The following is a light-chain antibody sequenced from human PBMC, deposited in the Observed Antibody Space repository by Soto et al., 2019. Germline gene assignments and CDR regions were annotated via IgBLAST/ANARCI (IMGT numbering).Light chain of an antibody. J-gene: IGKJ1*01. Sequence: EVVLTQSPATLSLSPGERATLSCRASQGNSGYLAWYQHKPGQAPRLLIYDVSNRATGIPARFSGSGSGADFTLTISSLEPEDFAVYYCQHRSSGPHTWTFGQGTKVDIK. CDR3: QHRSSGPHTWT. CDR2: DVS. V-gene: IGKV3-11*01. CDR1: QGNSGY.